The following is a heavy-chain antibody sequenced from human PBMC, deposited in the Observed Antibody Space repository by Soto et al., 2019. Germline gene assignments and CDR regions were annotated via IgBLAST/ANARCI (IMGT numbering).Heavy chain of an antibody. CDR2: IWYDGSNK. CDR1: GFTFSSYG. D-gene: IGHD4-17*01. CDR3: ARDGGTVTTLHFDY. Sequence: GESLKISCAASGFTFSSYGMHWVRQAPGKGLEWVAVIWYDGSNKYYADSVKGRFTISRDNSKNTLYLQMNSLRAEDTAVYYCARDGGTVTTLHFDYWGQGTLVTVSS. V-gene: IGHV3-33*01. J-gene: IGHJ4*02.